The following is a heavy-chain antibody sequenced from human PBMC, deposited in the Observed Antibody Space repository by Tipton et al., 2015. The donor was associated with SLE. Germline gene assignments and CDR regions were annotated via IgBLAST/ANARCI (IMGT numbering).Heavy chain of an antibody. CDR3: ARDACSSTSCYGYYYMDV. Sequence: TLSLTCTVSGGSIRSVNDYWSWIRHHPGKGLEWIGYIYFSGSTYLNPSLKSRFSISLDTSKNQFSLKVTSVTAADTAVYYCARDACSSTSCYGYYYMDVWGKGTTVTVSS. J-gene: IGHJ6*03. CDR1: GGSIRSVNDY. D-gene: IGHD2-2*01. V-gene: IGHV4-31*03. CDR2: IYFSGST.